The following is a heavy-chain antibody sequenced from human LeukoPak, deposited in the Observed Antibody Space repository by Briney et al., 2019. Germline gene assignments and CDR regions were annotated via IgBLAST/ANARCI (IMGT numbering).Heavy chain of an antibody. CDR2: IDYNGAT. V-gene: IGHV4-59*08. D-gene: IGHD3-3*01. J-gene: IGHJ5*02. CDR3: ARHGADHYDFWTGHQNWFDP. CDR1: GGSITNYF. Sequence: SETLSLTCTVSGGSITNYFWSWIRQPPGKGLEWIGYIDYNGATHYNPSLKSRVTISVDMSQNHVFLRLNSVTAADTALYYCARHGADHYDFWTGHQNWFDPWGQGTLVTVSS.